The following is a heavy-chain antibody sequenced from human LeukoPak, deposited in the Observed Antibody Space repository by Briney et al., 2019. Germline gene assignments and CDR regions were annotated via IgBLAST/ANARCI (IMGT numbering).Heavy chain of an antibody. Sequence: PSETLSLTCAVYGGSFSGYYWSWIRQPPGKGLEWIGEINHSGSTNYNPSLKSRVIISVDTSKNQFSLTLSSVTAADTAVYYCARGTDYDFWSGYYSGRGIWFDPWGQGTLVTVSS. J-gene: IGHJ5*02. CDR2: INHSGST. D-gene: IGHD3-3*01. CDR3: ARGTDYDFWSGYYSGRGIWFDP. CDR1: GGSFSGYY. V-gene: IGHV4-34*01.